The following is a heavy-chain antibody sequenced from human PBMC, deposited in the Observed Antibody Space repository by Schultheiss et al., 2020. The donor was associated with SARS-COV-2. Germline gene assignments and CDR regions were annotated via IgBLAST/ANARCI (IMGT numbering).Heavy chain of an antibody. V-gene: IGHV3-30*07. CDR3: AKDGRIAVAGPPTYFQH. Sequence: GGSLRLSCAASGFTFSSYAMHWVRQAPGKGLEWVAVISYDGSNKYYADSVKGRFTISRDNSKNTLYLQMSSLRAEDTAVYYCAKDGRIAVAGPPTYFQHWGQGTLVTVSS. CDR1: GFTFSSYA. J-gene: IGHJ1*01. CDR2: ISYDGSNK. D-gene: IGHD6-19*01.